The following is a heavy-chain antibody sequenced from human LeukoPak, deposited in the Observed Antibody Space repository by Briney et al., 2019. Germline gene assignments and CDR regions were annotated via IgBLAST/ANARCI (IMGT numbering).Heavy chain of an antibody. CDR1: GFTFSSYG. CDR3: ARDGTAAGLYFDL. CDR2: IWYDGSNK. J-gene: IGHJ4*01. V-gene: IGHV3-33*01. D-gene: IGHD6-13*01. Sequence: GGSLRLSCAASGFTFSSYGMHWVRQAPGKGLEWVAAIWYDGSNKYYADSVKGRFTISRDNSKNSLYLQMSSLRAQDTALYDCARDGTAAGLYFDLWGQGTLVTVSS.